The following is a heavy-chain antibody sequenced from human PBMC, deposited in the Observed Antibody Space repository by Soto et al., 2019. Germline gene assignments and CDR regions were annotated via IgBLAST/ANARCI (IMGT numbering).Heavy chain of an antibody. V-gene: IGHV1-69*13. J-gene: IGHJ4*02. D-gene: IGHD3-9*01. CDR2: IIPIFGTA. CDR1: GGTFSSYA. CDR3: AREIGYDILTGSTGFDY. Sequence: SVKVSCKASGGTFSSYAISWVRQAPGQGLEWMGGIIPIFGTANYAQKFQGRVTITADESTSTAYMELSSLRSEDTAVYYCAREIGYDILTGSTGFDYWGQGTLVTVSS.